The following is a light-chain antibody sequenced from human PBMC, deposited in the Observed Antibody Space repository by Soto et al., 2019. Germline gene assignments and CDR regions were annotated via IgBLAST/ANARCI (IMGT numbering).Light chain of an antibody. CDR2: DTS. CDR1: QGIGDT. V-gene: IGKV3-15*01. J-gene: IGKJ4*01. Sequence: VIKQSPATLSVSRGDGVTVYCRASQGIGDTLAWYQHKNGQTPRLIIYDTSTRATGVPARFSGSRYGPEFNLTINSLQPEDFAIYYCQPYNNWPLTFGGGTKVDI. CDR3: QPYNNWPLT.